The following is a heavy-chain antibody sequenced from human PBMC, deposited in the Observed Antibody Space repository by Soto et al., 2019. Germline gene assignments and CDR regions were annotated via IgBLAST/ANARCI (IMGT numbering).Heavy chain of an antibody. D-gene: IGHD6-19*01. CDR2: ISYDGSNK. Sequence: LRLSCAASGFTFSNYGMHWVRQAPGKGLEWVAVISYDGSNKYYADSVKGRFTISRDNSKNTLYLQMNSLRAEDTAVYHCAKEEQWLEYYYYGMDVWGQGTTVTVSS. J-gene: IGHJ6*02. CDR1: GFTFSNYG. CDR3: AKEEQWLEYYYYGMDV. V-gene: IGHV3-30*18.